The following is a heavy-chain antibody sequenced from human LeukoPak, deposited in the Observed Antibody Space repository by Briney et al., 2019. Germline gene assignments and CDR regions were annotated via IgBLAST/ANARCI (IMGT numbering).Heavy chain of an antibody. V-gene: IGHV1-2*02. CDR1: GYTFTGYY. CDR3: ARAPPGYDFWSGYGPDY. J-gene: IGHJ4*02. D-gene: IGHD3-3*01. CDR2: INPNSGGT. Sequence: ASVKVSCKASGYTFTGYYMHWVRQAPGQGLEWMGWINPNSGGTNYAQKFQGRVTMTRDTSISTAYMELSRLRSDDTAVYYCARAPPGYDFWSGYGPDYWGQGTLVTVSS.